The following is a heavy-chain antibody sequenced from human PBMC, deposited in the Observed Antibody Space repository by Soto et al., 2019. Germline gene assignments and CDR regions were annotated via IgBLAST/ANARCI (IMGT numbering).Heavy chain of an antibody. CDR1: GFTFSSYA. V-gene: IGHV3-30-3*01. CDR3: AGGGSGSYYADYYYYGMDV. CDR2: ISYDGSNK. J-gene: IGHJ6*02. Sequence: GGSLRLSCAASGFTFSSYAMHWVRQAPGKGLEWVAVISYDGSNKYYADSVKGRFTISRDNSKNTLYLQMNSLRAEGTAVYYCAGGGSGSYYADYYYYGMDVWGQGTTVTVSS. D-gene: IGHD1-26*01.